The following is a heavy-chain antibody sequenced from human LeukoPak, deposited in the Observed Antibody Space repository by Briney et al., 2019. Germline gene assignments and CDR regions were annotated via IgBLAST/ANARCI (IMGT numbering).Heavy chain of an antibody. Sequence: ASVKVSCKASGYTFTSYAMHWVRQAPGQRLEWMGWINAGNGNTKYSQKFQGRVTITRDTSASTAYMELSSLRSEDTAVYYCARCIAVAGTSYYFDYWGQGTLVTVSS. V-gene: IGHV1-3*01. D-gene: IGHD6-19*01. CDR3: ARCIAVAGTSYYFDY. CDR1: GYTFTSYA. CDR2: INAGNGNT. J-gene: IGHJ4*02.